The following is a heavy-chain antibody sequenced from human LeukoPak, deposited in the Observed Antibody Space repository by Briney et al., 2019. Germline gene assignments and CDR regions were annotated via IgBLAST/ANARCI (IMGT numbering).Heavy chain of an antibody. D-gene: IGHD6-13*01. Sequence: PGGSLRLSCAASGFTFSSYGMHWVRQAPGKGLEWVAFIRYDGSNKYYADSVKGRFTISRDNSKNTLYLQMNSLRAEDTAVYYCAKDPGSSWYWLDPWGQGTLVTVSS. CDR1: GFTFSSYG. V-gene: IGHV3-30*02. J-gene: IGHJ5*02. CDR3: AKDPGSSWYWLDP. CDR2: IRYDGSNK.